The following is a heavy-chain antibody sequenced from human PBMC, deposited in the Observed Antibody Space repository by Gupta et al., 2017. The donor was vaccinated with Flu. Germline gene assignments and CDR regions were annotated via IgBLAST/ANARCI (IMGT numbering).Heavy chain of an antibody. CDR2: SYDGENT. J-gene: IGHJ4*02. D-gene: IGHD6-25*01. Sequence: SYDGENTYYTDSVNGRFTISRDNSRNTLYLQMDSLIPDDTAIYYCGKSASGGTPPPYYVDSWGQGTLVTVSS. V-gene: IGHV3-30-3*02. CDR3: GKSASGGTPPPYYVDS.